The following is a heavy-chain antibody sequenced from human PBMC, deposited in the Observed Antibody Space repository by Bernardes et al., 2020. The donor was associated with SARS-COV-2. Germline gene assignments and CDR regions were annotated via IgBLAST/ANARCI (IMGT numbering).Heavy chain of an antibody. CDR1: GGSISSHY. J-gene: IGHJ6*02. Sequence: SETLSLTCTVSGGSISSHYWSWIRQPPGKGLEWIGYIYYSGSTNYNPSLKSRVTISVDTSKNQFSLKLSSVTAADTAVYYCARASGYYDSSGYYPYYYYGMDVWGQGTTVTVSS. D-gene: IGHD3-22*01. CDR2: IYYSGST. CDR3: ARASGYYDSSGYYPYYYYGMDV. V-gene: IGHV4-59*11.